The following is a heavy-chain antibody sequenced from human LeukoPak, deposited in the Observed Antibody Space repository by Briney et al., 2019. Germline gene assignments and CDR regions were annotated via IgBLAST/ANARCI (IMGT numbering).Heavy chain of an antibody. CDR1: GFTFSSYA. Sequence: GGSLRLSCAASGFTFSSYAMSWVRQAPGKGLEWVSAISGSGGSTYYADSVKGRFTISRDNAKNTLYLQMNSLRAEDTAVYYCASTQRGDYFDYWGQGTLVTVSS. J-gene: IGHJ4*02. V-gene: IGHV3-23*01. D-gene: IGHD2-15*01. CDR2: ISGSGGST. CDR3: ASTQRGDYFDY.